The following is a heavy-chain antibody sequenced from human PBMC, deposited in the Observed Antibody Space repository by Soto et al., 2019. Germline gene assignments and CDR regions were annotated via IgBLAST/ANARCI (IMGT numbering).Heavy chain of an antibody. CDR2: IYYTGRT. V-gene: IGHV4-59*01. CDR3: AREVSIYGSRYFDS. J-gene: IGHJ4*02. Sequence: WTWIRQPPGKGLEWIGYIYYTGRTKYNPSLKSRVAISVDTSENQFSLKLSSVTAADTAVYYCAREVSIYGSRYFDSWGQGTLVTVSS. D-gene: IGHD3-10*01.